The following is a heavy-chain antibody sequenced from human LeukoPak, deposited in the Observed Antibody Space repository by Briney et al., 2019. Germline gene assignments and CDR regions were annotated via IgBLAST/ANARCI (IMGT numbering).Heavy chain of an antibody. CDR1: GGSISSYY. CDR2: IYYSGST. Sequence: SETLSLTCTVSGGSISSYYWSWIRQPPGKGLEWIGDIYYSGSTNYNPSLKNRVTISVVTSKNQFSLKLSSVPAADTAVYYCAREQVDTAMVFDYFDYWGQGTLVTVSS. CDR3: AREQVDTAMVFDYFDY. D-gene: IGHD5-18*01. V-gene: IGHV4-59*01. J-gene: IGHJ4*02.